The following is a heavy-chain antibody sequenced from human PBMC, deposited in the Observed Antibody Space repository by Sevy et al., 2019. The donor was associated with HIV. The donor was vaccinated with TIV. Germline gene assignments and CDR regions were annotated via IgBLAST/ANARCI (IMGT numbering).Heavy chain of an antibody. J-gene: IGHJ4*02. CDR1: GFTFDDYG. Sequence: GESLKISCAASGFTFDDYGMSWVRQAPGKGLEWVSGISWKGGRIGFADSVKGRFTISKDNAKKSIYLQMNGLRAEDSCSYYCATDSGYGSGSYYGFWGKGTLVTVSS. D-gene: IGHD3-10*01. CDR3: ATDSGYGSGSYYGF. CDR2: ISWKGGRI. V-gene: IGHV3-20*04.